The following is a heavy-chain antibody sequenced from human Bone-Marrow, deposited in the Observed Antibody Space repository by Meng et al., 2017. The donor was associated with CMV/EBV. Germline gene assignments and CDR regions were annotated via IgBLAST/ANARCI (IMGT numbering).Heavy chain of an antibody. Sequence: SVKVSCKASGGTFSSYAISWVRQAPGQGLEWMGGIIPIFGTANYAQKFQGRVTITTDESTSTAYMELSSLRSKDTAVYYCASLPPYGDSDYWGQGTLVTVSS. J-gene: IGHJ4*02. CDR3: ASLPPYGDSDY. CDR2: IIPIFGTA. V-gene: IGHV1-69*05. CDR1: GGTFSSYA. D-gene: IGHD4-17*01.